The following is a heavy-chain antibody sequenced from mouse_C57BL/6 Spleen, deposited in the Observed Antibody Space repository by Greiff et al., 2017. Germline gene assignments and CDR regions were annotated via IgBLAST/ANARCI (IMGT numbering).Heavy chain of an antibody. J-gene: IGHJ2*01. CDR2: IHPNSGST. CDR3: AREGSGIYYGNYPFDY. Sequence: QVQLQQPGAELVKPGASVKLSCKASGYTFTSYWMHWVKQRPGQGLEWIGMIHPNSGSTNYNEKFKSKATLTVDKSSSTAYMQLSSLTSEDSAVYYCAREGSGIYYGNYPFDYWGQGTTLTVSS. V-gene: IGHV1-64*01. D-gene: IGHD2-1*01. CDR1: GYTFTSYW.